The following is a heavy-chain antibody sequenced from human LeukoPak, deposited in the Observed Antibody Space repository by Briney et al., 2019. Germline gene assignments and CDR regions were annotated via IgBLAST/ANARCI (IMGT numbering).Heavy chain of an antibody. V-gene: IGHV5-10-1*01. CDR1: GYSFTNYW. Sequence: GESLRISCKGSGYSFTNYWISWVRQIPGKGLVWMGTIDPSDSYTNYSPSFQGHVTISVDKSISTAYLQWSSLKASDTAIYYCAKAAASLDWFDPWGQGTLVIISS. CDR3: AKAAASLDWFDP. D-gene: IGHD6-13*01. J-gene: IGHJ5*02. CDR2: IDPSDSYT.